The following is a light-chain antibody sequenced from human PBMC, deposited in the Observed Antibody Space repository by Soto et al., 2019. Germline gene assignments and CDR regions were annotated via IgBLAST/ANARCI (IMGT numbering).Light chain of an antibody. CDR1: ESVSNN. J-gene: IGKJ1*01. CDR3: QQYSIWRT. V-gene: IGKV3-15*01. CDR2: GAS. Sequence: IVMTQSPATLSLSPGERATLSCRASESVSNNLAWYQQKAGRAPSLLIYGASTRATGIPARFSGSGSGTEFTLTISSLQSEDFAVYYCQQYSIWRTFGQGTKVDIK.